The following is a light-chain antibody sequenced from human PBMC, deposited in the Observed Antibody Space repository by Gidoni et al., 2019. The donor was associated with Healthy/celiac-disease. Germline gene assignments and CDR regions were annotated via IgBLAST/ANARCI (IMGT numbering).Light chain of an antibody. CDR1: QSVSSSY. V-gene: IGKV3D-20*01. CDR3: QQYGSSPPVT. CDR2: DAS. Sequence: EIVLTQSPATLSLSPGERATLSCGASQSVSSSYVAWYQQKHGLAPRLLIYDASSRATGIPDRFSGSGSGTDFTLTISRLEPEDFAVYYCQQYGSSPPVTFGQGTRLEIK. J-gene: IGKJ5*01.